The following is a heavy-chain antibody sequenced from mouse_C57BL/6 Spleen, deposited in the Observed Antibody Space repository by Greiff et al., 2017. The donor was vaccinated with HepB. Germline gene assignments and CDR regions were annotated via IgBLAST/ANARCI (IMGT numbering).Heavy chain of an antibody. J-gene: IGHJ3*01. D-gene: IGHD2-3*01. CDR3: ARGEIYDGYSAWFAY. V-gene: IGHV1-81*01. CDR2: IYPRSGNT. CDR1: GYTFTSYG. Sequence: QVQLQQSGAELARPGASVKLSCKASGYTFTSYGISWVKQRTGQGLEWIGEIYPRSGNTYYNEKFKGKATLTADKSSSTAYMELRSLTSEDSAVYFCARGEIYDGYSAWFAYWGQGTLVTVSA.